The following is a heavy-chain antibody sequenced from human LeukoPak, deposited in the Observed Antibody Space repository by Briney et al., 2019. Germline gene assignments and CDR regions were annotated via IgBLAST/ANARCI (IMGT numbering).Heavy chain of an antibody. CDR1: GFTFSSYG. J-gene: IGHJ4*02. Sequence: GRSLRLSCAASGFTFSSYGMHWVRHAPGKGLEWVAVISYDGSNKYYADSVKGRFTISRDNTKNTLYLQMNSLRAEDTAVYYCAKTTIVVVTAGFDYWGQGTLVTVSS. V-gene: IGHV3-30*18. D-gene: IGHD2-21*02. CDR3: AKTTIVVVTAGFDY. CDR2: ISYDGSNK.